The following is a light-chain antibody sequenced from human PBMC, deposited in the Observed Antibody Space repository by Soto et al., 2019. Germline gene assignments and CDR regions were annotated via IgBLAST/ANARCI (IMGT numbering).Light chain of an antibody. CDR2: AAS. CDR3: QKYDTAPLT. V-gene: IGKV1-27*01. J-gene: IGKJ4*01. CDR1: QGFSNA. Sequence: DFQLTQSPSSLPASVGDRVTITCRASQGFSNALAWFQQKPGKVPKLLIYAASTLQSGVPSRFSGSGSGTDFTLTISSXQPEDVATYYCQKYDTAPLTFGGGTKVDIK.